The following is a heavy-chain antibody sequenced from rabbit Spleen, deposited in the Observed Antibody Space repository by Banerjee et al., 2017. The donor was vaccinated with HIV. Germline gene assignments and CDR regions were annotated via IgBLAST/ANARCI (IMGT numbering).Heavy chain of an antibody. CDR3: TRDDGSGHYIDGYFNL. J-gene: IGHJ4*01. V-gene: IGHV1S45*01. D-gene: IGHD1-1*01. CDR1: GFSFSSNVY. CDR2: IYISSGST. Sequence: QERLVESGGGLVKPEGSLKLSCTASGFSFSSNVYMCWVRQAPGKGLEWIACIYISSGSTYYASWAKGRFTISKTSSTTVTLQMTSLTAADTATYFCTRDDGSGHYIDGYFNLWGPGTLVTVS.